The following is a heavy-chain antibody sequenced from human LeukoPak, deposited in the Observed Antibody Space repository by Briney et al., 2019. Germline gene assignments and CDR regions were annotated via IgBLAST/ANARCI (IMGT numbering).Heavy chain of an antibody. CDR2: IASSGLNT. Sequence: PGGSLRLSCAASGFMFRDAAMTWVRQAPGKGLEWVSLIASSGLNTYYADSEWGRFTISRDNSKNTLSLQMNSLRVEDTAIYYCARDIELSTWGLGTLVTVSS. CDR1: GFMFRDAA. V-gene: IGHV3-23*01. J-gene: IGHJ3*01. D-gene: IGHD5-12*01. CDR3: ARDIELST.